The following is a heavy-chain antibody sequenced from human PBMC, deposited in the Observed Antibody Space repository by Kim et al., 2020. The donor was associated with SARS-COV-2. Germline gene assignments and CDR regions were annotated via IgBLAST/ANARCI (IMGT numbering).Heavy chain of an antibody. D-gene: IGHD6-19*01. CDR1: GDSVSSNSAA. J-gene: IGHJ3*02. CDR3: ARDGRALDIVVPYSSGWHNAFDI. Sequence: SQTLSLTCAISGDSVSSNSAAWNWIRQSPSRGLEWLGRTYYRSKWYNDYAVSVKSRITINPDTSKNQFSLQLNSVTPEDTAVYYCARDGRALDIVVPYSSGWHNAFDIWGQGTMVTVSS. V-gene: IGHV6-1*01. CDR2: TYYRSKWYN.